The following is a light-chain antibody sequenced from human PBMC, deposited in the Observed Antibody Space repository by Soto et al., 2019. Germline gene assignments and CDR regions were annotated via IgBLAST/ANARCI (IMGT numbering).Light chain of an antibody. V-gene: IGKV4-1*01. CDR3: QQYYTTPRT. CDR1: QSVLYTSNNKNY. CDR2: WAS. J-gene: IGKJ1*01. Sequence: DIVMTQSPDSLAVSLGERATINCKSSQSVLYTSNNKNYLAWYQQKAVQPPKVLIYWASTRESGAPDRVSGSGSGTDFTLTSSSLQAEDVAVYYCQQYYTTPRTFGQGTKVEVK.